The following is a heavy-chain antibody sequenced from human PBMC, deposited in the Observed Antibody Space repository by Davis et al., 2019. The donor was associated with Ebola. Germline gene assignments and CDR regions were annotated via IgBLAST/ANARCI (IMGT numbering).Heavy chain of an antibody. J-gene: IGHJ3*02. CDR2: IYTSGST. V-gene: IGHV4-4*07. D-gene: IGHD3-16*01. CDR3: ARDCYATINDAFDI. Sequence: PSETLSLTCAVYGGSFSGYYWSWIRQPAGKGLEWIGHIYTSGSTNYNPSLKSRVTISVDTSKNQFSLKLSSVTAADTAVYYCARDCYATINDAFDIWGQGTMVTVSS. CDR1: GGSFSGYY.